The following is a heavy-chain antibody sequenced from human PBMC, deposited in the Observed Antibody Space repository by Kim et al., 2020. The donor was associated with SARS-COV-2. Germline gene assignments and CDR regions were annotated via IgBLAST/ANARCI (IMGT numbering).Heavy chain of an antibody. D-gene: IGHD4-4*01. CDR2: KT. Sequence: KTKYSQKFQGRVTITRDTSANTAYLDLRSLTFEDTAIYYCARDMNPTVYDYWGQGTLVTVSS. CDR3: ARDMNPTVYDY. V-gene: IGHV1-3*01. J-gene: IGHJ4*02.